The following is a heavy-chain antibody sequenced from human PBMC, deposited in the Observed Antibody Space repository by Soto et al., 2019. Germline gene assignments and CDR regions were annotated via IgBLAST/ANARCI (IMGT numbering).Heavy chain of an antibody. V-gene: IGHV1-2*02. Sequence: ASVKVSCKASGYIFTAYSMHWVRQAPGQGLEWVGWFNPNSGDTIYAQKFQGRVTLTGDTSISTAYMELYSLTSDDTAVYYCAREASAVISLDYWGQGTMVTVSS. CDR1: GYIFTAYS. CDR3: AREASAVISLDY. CDR2: FNPNSGDT. J-gene: IGHJ4*02. D-gene: IGHD6-19*01.